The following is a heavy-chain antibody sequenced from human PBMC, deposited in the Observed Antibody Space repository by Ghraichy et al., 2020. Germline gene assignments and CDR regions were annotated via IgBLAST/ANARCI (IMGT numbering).Heavy chain of an antibody. CDR2: IYTSGST. J-gene: IGHJ6*02. V-gene: IGHV4-4*07. D-gene: IGHD3-10*01. Sequence: SETLSLTCTVSGGSISSYYWSWIRQPAGKGLEWIGRIYTSGSTNYNPSLKSRVTMSVDTSKNQFSLKLSSVTAADTAVYYCARDKVVRGVILGIRYYYYGMDVWGQGTTVTVSS. CDR1: GGSISSYY. CDR3: ARDKVVRGVILGIRYYYYGMDV.